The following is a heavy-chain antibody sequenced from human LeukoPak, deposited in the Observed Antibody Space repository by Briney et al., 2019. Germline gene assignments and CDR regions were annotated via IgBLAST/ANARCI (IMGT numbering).Heavy chain of an antibody. CDR2: INHSGST. CDR1: GGSFSGYY. J-gene: IGHJ4*02. D-gene: IGHD2-15*01. CDR3: ARGAVAAPVDY. Sequence: PSETLSLTCAVYGGSFSGYYWGWIRQPPGKGLEWIGEINHSGSTNYNPSLKSRVTISVDTSKNQFSLKLSSVTAADTAVYYCARGAVAAPVDYWGQGTLVTVSS. V-gene: IGHV4-34*01.